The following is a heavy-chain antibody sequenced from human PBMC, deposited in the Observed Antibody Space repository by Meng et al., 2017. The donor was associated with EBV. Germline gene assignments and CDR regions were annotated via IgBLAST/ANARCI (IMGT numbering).Heavy chain of an antibody. V-gene: IGHV1-69*01. J-gene: IGHJ4*02. CDR3: ASESGRGYTPDY. D-gene: IGHD3-10*01. Sequence: GQLGRSGGGVKKPGSSVKVPCKTSGGPFRYYAISWVRQAPGQGLEWLGGFLPRLGAPNYAQKFHGRVKITADESTSTHYMDLSSLRSEDTAIYYCASESGRGYTPDYWGQGTLVTVSS. CDR2: FLPRLGAP. CDR1: GGPFRYYA.